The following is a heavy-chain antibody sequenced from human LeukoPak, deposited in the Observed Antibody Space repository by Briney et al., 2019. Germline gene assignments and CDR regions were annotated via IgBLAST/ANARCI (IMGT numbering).Heavy chain of an antibody. CDR1: GGSLSSYY. Sequence: PSETLSLTCTVSGGSLSSYYWNWIRQPAGKGLEWIGRIYTSGSTNYNPSLKSRVTISGDTSKNQFSLRLSSVTAADTAVYYCARASYSYDINGWVPFDYWGQGTLVTVSS. CDR3: ARASYSYDINGWVPFDY. D-gene: IGHD3-22*01. CDR2: IYTSGST. J-gene: IGHJ4*02. V-gene: IGHV4-4*07.